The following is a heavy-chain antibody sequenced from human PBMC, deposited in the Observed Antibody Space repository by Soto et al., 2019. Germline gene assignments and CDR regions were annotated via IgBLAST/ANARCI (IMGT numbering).Heavy chain of an antibody. D-gene: IGHD3-22*01. CDR2: IYHSGST. J-gene: IGHJ4*02. CDR3: AREAYDSSGYDNYFDY. Sequence: PSETLSLTXAVSGYSISSGYYWGWIRQPPGKGLEWIGSIYHSGSTYYNPSLKSRVTISVDTSKNQFSLKLSSVTAADTAVYYCAREAYDSSGYDNYFDYWGQGTLVTVSS. V-gene: IGHV4-38-2*02. CDR1: GYSISSGYY.